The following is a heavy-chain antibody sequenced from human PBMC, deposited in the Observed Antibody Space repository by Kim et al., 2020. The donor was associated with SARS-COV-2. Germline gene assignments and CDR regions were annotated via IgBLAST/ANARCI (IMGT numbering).Heavy chain of an antibody. J-gene: IGHJ3*02. V-gene: IGHV1-46*01. D-gene: IGHD6-19*01. CDR3: AREVALTGVGVFDI. Sequence: AQKYQGRVTMTRDTSTSTVYMGLSNLRSEDTAVYYCAREVALTGVGVFDIWGHGTMVTVSS.